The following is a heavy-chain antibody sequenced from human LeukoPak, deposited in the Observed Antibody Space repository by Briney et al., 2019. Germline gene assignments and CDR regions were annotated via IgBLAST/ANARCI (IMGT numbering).Heavy chain of an antibody. CDR3: ARDHWVVPATGDAFDI. CDR2: IWYDGSNK. CDR1: GFTFSSYG. V-gene: IGHV3-33*01. D-gene: IGHD2-15*01. Sequence: PGRSLRLSCAASGFTFSSYGMHGVRQAPGKGLEWVAVIWYDGSNKYCADSVKGRFTISRDNSKNTLYLQMNSLRAEDTAVYYCARDHWVVPATGDAFDIWGQGTMVTVSS. J-gene: IGHJ3*02.